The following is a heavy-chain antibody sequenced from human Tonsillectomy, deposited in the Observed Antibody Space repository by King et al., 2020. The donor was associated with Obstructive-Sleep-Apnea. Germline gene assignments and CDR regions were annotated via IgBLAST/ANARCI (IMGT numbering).Heavy chain of an antibody. D-gene: IGHD1-14*01. V-gene: IGHV4-38-2*02. CDR1: GYSMSRGFY. J-gene: IGHJ3*02. CDR2: KSHSGSA. CDR3: ARVRANHDFDI. Sequence: QESGPKLVTASETLSLTCTVSGYSMSRGFYLGWIRQPPGKGLEWIGSKSHSGSAFYSPSLTSRVTISIDTSNDQFFLNLNSVTAADTAVYYCARVRANHDFDIWGQGTQVSVS.